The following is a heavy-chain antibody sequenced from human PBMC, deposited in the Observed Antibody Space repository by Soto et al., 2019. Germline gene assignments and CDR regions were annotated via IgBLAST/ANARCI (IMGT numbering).Heavy chain of an antibody. J-gene: IGHJ4*02. CDR1: GFTFSSSS. CDR3: ARTDLRYGSLDY. CDR2: ISRSSSDI. D-gene: IGHD5-18*01. Sequence: EVQLVEAGGGLVEPGGSLRLSCAASGFTFSSSSMNWVRQTPGKGLEWVSSISRSSSDIYHADSVKGRFTISRDNAKNSLYLQMNSLRTEDTAVYYCARTDLRYGSLDYWGQGTLITVSS. V-gene: IGHV3-21*01.